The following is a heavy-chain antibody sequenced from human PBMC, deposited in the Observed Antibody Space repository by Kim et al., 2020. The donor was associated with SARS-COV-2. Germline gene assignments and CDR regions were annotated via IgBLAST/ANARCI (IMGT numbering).Heavy chain of an antibody. CDR2: ISYDGSNK. CDR3: ARDLHLHQGSSGVGY. J-gene: IGHJ4*02. Sequence: GGSLRLSCAASGFTFSSYAMHWVRQAPGKGLEWVAVISYDGSNKYYADSVKGRFTISRDNSKNTLYLQMNSLRAEDTAVYYCARDLHLHQGSSGVGYWGQGTLVTVSS. CDR1: GFTFSSYA. V-gene: IGHV3-30*04. D-gene: IGHD3-22*01.